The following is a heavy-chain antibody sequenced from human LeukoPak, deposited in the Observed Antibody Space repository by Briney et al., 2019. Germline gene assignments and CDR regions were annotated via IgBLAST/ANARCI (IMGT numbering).Heavy chain of an antibody. CDR3: ARDGSLPDY. Sequence: GWSLRLSCAASGFTFSNYWMHWVRQAPGKGLTWVSRITSDGRSTNYADYVKSRFTISRDNAKNTLYLQMNSLRAEDTAVYYCARDGSLPDYWGQGTLVTVSS. CDR1: GFTFSNYW. J-gene: IGHJ4*02. V-gene: IGHV3-74*01. CDR2: ITSDGRST.